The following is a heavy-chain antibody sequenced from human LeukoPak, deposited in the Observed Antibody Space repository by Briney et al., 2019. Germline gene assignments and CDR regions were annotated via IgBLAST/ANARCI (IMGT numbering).Heavy chain of an antibody. D-gene: IGHD3-10*01. V-gene: IGHV4-34*01. CDR3: ASLFGSGSN. CDR1: GGSVSGYY. J-gene: IGHJ4*02. CDR2: INHSGST. Sequence: SETLSLTCTVSGGSVSGYYWSWIRQPPGKGLEWIGEINHSGSTNYNPSLKSRVTISVDTSKNQFSLKLSSVTAADTAVYYCASLFGSGSNWGQGTLVTVSS.